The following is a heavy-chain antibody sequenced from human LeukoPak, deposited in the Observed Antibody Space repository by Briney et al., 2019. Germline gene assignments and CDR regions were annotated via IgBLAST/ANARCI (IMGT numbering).Heavy chain of an antibody. J-gene: IGHJ4*02. D-gene: IGHD5-24*01. V-gene: IGHV1-2*02. CDR2: INPNTGDT. CDR3: APATMTFDY. CDR1: GYTFTAYN. Sequence: GASVKVSCKTSGYTFTAYNMHWVRQAPGQGLEWMGWINPNTGDTTYAQKFQDRVTMTRETSVSTAYMELSGLSSDDTAVYYCAPATMTFDYWGQGTLVTVSS.